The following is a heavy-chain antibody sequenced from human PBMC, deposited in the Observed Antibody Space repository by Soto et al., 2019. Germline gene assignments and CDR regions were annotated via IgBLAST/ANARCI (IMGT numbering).Heavy chain of an antibody. CDR3: ALAAAGTDDAFDI. J-gene: IGHJ3*02. D-gene: IGHD6-13*01. CDR2: TYYTSKWYD. V-gene: IGHV6-1*01. Sequence: SQTLSLTCAISGDSVSSNSAAWNWIRQSPSRGLEWLGWTYYTSKWYDDYAVPVKSRITINPDTSKNQLSLPLNSVTPEDTAVYYCALAAAGTDDAFDIWGQGTMVTVS. CDR1: GDSVSSNSAA.